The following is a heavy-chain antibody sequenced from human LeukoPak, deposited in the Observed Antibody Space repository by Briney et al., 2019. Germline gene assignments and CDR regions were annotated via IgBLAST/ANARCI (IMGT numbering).Heavy chain of an antibody. V-gene: IGHV3-21*01. CDR1: GFTFSSYS. D-gene: IGHD6-19*01. CDR2: ISSSSSYI. J-gene: IGHJ3*02. CDR3: ARSSHPNDAFDI. Sequence: GGSLRLSCAASGFTFSSYSMNWVRQAPGKGLEWVSSISSSSSYIYYADSVKGRFTISRDNAKNSLYLQMNSLRAEDTAVYYCARSSHPNDAFDIWGQGTMVTVSS.